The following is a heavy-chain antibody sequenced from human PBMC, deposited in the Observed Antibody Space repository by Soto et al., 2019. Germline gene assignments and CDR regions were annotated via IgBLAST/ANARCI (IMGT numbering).Heavy chain of an antibody. CDR1: GFTVSSNY. CDR2: IYSGGST. CDR3: ARVDTTVTTVYYYYYMDV. D-gene: IGHD4-4*01. J-gene: IGHJ6*03. Sequence: GGSLRLSCAASGFTVSSNYMSWVRQAPGKGLEWVSVIYSGGSTYYEDSVKGRFTISRDNSKNTLYLQMNSLRAEDTAVYYCARVDTTVTTVYYYYYMDVWGKGTTVTVSS. V-gene: IGHV3-53*01.